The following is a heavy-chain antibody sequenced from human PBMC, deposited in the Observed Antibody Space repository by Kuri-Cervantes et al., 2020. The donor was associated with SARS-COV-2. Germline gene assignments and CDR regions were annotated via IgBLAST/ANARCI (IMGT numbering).Heavy chain of an antibody. CDR1: GGSFSGYY. CDR2: INHSGST. V-gene: IGHV4-34*01. J-gene: IGHJ5*02. Sequence: SETLSLTCAVYGGSFSGYYWSWIRQPPGKGLEWIGEINHSGSTNYNPSLKSRVIISVDTSKNQFSLKLTSVTAADTAVYYCARVTDYDFWTGRNWFDPWGQGTLVTVSS. CDR3: ARVTDYDFWTGRNWFDP. D-gene: IGHD3-3*01.